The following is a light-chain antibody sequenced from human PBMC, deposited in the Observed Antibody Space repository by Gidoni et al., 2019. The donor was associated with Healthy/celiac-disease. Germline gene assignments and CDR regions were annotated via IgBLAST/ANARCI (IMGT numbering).Light chain of an antibody. Sequence: QSALTQPASVSGSPGQSLTISCTGTSSDVGSYNLVSWYQQHPGQSPKRMIYEVSKRPSGVSNRFSGSKSGNTASLTISGLQAEDEADYYCCSYAGSSTPVVFGGGTKLTVL. CDR1: SSDVGSYNL. CDR3: CSYAGSSTPVV. CDR2: EVS. J-gene: IGLJ2*01. V-gene: IGLV2-23*02.